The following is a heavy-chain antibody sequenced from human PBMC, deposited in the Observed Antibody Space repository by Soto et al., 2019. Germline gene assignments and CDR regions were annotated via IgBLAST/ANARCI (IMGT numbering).Heavy chain of an antibody. CDR2: VYYSGAT. V-gene: IGHV4-59*01. CDR3: ARGGVPTPYHGDY. Sequence: QVQLQESGPGLVKPSETLPLTCTVSGGSIGSDYWTWIRQFPGKGLEWIGYVYYSGATNYNPSLKSRVTISVDTSKNQFSLRLTSVTAADTAVYYCARGGVPTPYHGDYWGQGILVTVSS. D-gene: IGHD2-15*01. J-gene: IGHJ4*02. CDR1: GGSIGSDY.